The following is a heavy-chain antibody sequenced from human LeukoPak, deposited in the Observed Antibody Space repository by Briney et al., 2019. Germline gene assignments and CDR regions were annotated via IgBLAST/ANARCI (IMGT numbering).Heavy chain of an antibody. Sequence: GGSLRLSCAASGFTFSSYSMNWVRQAPGKGLEWVSYISSSSSTIYYADSVKGRFTISRDNAKNSLYLQMNSLRDEDTAVYYCARDSSYYDISTGYQPQDVWGQGTTVTVSS. D-gene: IGHD3-9*01. CDR3: ARDSSYYDISTGYQPQDV. CDR1: GFTFSSYS. CDR2: ISSSSSTI. J-gene: IGHJ6*02. V-gene: IGHV3-48*02.